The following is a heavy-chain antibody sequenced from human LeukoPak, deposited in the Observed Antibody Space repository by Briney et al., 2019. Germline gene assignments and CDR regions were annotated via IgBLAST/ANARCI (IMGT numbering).Heavy chain of an antibody. CDR1: GFRFSDYW. J-gene: IGHJ4*02. V-gene: IGHV3-74*01. Sequence: TGGSLRLSCAASGFRFSDYWMHWVRQAPGKGLVWVSRISSDGTTTSYADSVKGRFTISRDNAKSTLYLQMNSLRGEDTAVYYCARAFDGYDLGYFDYWGQGTLVPVSS. D-gene: IGHD5-12*01. CDR3: ARAFDGYDLGYFDY. CDR2: ISSDGTTT.